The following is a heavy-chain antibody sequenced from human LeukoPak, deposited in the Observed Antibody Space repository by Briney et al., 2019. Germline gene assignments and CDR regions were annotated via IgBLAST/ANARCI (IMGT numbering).Heavy chain of an antibody. J-gene: IGHJ4*02. D-gene: IGHD4/OR15-4a*01. CDR3: ARGGVWWPFDY. CDR1: GGSISSSSYY. V-gene: IGHV4-39*07. CDR2: INHSGST. Sequence: SETLSLTCTASGGSISSSSYYWGWIRQPPGKGLEWIGEINHSGSTNYNPSLKSRVTISVDTSKNQFSLKLSSVTAADTAVYYCARGGVWWPFDYWGQGTLVTVSS.